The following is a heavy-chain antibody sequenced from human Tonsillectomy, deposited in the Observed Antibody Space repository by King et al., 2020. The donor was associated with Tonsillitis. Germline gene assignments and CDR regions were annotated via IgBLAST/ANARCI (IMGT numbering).Heavy chain of an antibody. J-gene: IGHJ4*02. Sequence: QLVQSGAEVKKPGASVKVSCKASGYTFTGYYMHWVRQAPGQGLDWMGGINPTSGGTNYALKFQGRVTMTRETSISTAYMELSRLRSDDTAVYYCASFLTGEGYWGQGTLVTVSS. CDR1: GYTFTGYY. D-gene: IGHD7-27*01. V-gene: IGHV1-2*02. CDR3: ASFLTGEGY. CDR2: INPTSGGT.